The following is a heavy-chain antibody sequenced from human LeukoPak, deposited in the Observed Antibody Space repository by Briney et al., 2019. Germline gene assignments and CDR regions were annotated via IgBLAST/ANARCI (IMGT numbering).Heavy chain of an antibody. CDR1: GFTFSDYY. D-gene: IGHD6-19*01. CDR2: ISSSGSTI. V-gene: IGHV3-11*01. J-gene: IGHJ6*02. CDR3: ARDRSSGWPYGMDV. Sequence: GGSLRLSCAASGFTFSDYYMSWIRQAPGKGLEWVSYISSSGSTIYYADSVKGRFTISRDNAKNSLYLQMNSLRAEDTAVYYCARDRSSGWPYGMDVWGQGTTVTVSS.